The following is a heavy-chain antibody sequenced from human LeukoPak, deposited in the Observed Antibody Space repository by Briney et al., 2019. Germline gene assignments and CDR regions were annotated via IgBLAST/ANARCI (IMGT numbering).Heavy chain of an antibody. D-gene: IGHD4-11*01. V-gene: IGHV3-7*03. CDR2: IKQDGSEK. Sequence: GGSLRLSCAASGFTFSSYWMSWVRQAPGKGLEWVANIKQDGSEKYYVDSVKGRFTISRDNAKNSLDLQMNSLRAEDTAVYYCARDPGNYVFYYYYGMDVWGQGTTVTVSS. CDR1: GFTFSSYW. CDR3: ARDPGNYVFYYYYGMDV. J-gene: IGHJ6*02.